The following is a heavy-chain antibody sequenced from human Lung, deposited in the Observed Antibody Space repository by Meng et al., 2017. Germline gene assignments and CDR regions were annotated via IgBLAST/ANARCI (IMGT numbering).Heavy chain of an antibody. V-gene: IGHV4-34*01. CDR2: INHRGST. Sequence: QGRLQRWGGGLLKPSETLSRTCVVPGGSFSDYYWSWVRQPPGKGLEWIGEINHRGSTNYNPSLESRATISVDTSQNNLSLKLSSVTAADSAVYYCARGPTTMAHDFDYWGQGTLVTVSS. D-gene: IGHD4-11*01. J-gene: IGHJ4*02. CDR3: ARGPTTMAHDFDY. CDR1: GGSFSDYY.